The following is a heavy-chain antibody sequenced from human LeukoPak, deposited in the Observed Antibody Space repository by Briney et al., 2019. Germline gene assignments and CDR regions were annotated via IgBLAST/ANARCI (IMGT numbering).Heavy chain of an antibody. CDR3: ARVGVSSSSISAFDI. Sequence: SETLSLTCTVSGGSISSYYWSWIRQPPGKGLEWIGYIYYSGSTNYNPSLKSRVTISVDTSKNQFSLKLSSVTAADTAVYYCARVGVSSSSISAFDIWGQGTMVTVSS. J-gene: IGHJ3*02. CDR2: IYYSGST. CDR1: GGSISSYY. V-gene: IGHV4-59*01. D-gene: IGHD6-6*01.